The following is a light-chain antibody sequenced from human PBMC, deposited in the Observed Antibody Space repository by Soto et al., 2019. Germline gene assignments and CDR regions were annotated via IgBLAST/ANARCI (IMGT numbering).Light chain of an antibody. CDR1: QSVGKY. Sequence: IVLTQSPSTLAWSAVERATLSCRASQSVGKYLGWYQQKAGQAPRLLIYDATKRVIGIPARFSGSGSETDFTLTISSLEAEDFAVYYCQQRASWPKTFGHGTKVDIK. V-gene: IGKV3-11*01. CDR2: DAT. J-gene: IGKJ1*01. CDR3: QQRASWPKT.